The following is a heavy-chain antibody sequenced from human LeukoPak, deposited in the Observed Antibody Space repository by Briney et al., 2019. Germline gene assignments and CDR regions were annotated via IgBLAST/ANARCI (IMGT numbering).Heavy chain of an antibody. D-gene: IGHD2-15*01. CDR3: ARFCIDCYYAMDV. CDR2: IKKDGSEK. V-gene: IGHV3-7*04. J-gene: IGHJ6*01. Sequence: GGSLRLSCAASGFTFSVFWLSWVRQAPGKGLEWVANIKKDGSEKYHAESVRGRFSISRDNAKDSLYLQMNSLRADDTAVYYCARFCIDCYYAMDVWGQGTTVTVSS. CDR1: GFTFSVFW.